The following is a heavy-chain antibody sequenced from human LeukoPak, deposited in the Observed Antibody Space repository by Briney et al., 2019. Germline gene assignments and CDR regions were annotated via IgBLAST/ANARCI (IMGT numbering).Heavy chain of an antibody. CDR2: IYYSGST. J-gene: IGHJ4*02. CDR3: ARHAGDIVVVPAAILYFDY. D-gene: IGHD2-2*02. Sequence: SETLSLTCTVSGGSISSSSYYWGWIRQPPGKGLVWIGSIYYSGSTYYNPSLKSRVTISVDTSKNQFSLKLSSVTAADTAVYYCARHAGDIVVVPAAILYFDYWGQGTLVTVSS. V-gene: IGHV4-39*01. CDR1: GGSISSSSYY.